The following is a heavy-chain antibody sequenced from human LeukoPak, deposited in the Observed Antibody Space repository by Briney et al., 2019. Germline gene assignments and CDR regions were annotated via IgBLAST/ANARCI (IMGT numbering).Heavy chain of an antibody. V-gene: IGHV3-23*01. D-gene: IGHD3-10*01. CDR2: ISGSGGST. CDR3: AKGLWFGELHQPVLDY. CDR1: GFTFSSYA. J-gene: IGHJ4*02. Sequence: PGGSLRLSCAASGFTFSSYAMSWVRQAPGKGLEWVSAISGSGGSTYYADSVKGRFTISRDNSKNTLYLQMNSLRAEDTAVYYCAKGLWFGELHQPVLDYWGQGILVTVSS.